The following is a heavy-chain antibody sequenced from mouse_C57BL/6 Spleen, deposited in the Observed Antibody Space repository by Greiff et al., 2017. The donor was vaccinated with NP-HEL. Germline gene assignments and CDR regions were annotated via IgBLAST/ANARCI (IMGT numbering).Heavy chain of an antibody. CDR1: GFNIKNTY. CDR3: AGGVGYAGWAMDD. V-gene: IGHV14-3*01. CDR2: IDPANGNT. Sequence: VQLQQSVAELVRPGASVKLSCTASGFNIKNTYMHWVKQRPEQGLEWIGRIDPANGNTKYAPKFQGKATITADTSSNTAYLQLSSLTSDDTAIYYGAGGVGYAGWAMDDGGQGTSVTVSS. J-gene: IGHJ4*01. D-gene: IGHD2-2*01.